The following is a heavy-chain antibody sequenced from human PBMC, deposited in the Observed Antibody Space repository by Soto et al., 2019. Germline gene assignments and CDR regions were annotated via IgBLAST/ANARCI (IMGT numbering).Heavy chain of an antibody. J-gene: IGHJ3*02. Sequence: GESLKISCKGSGYSFTSYWIGWVRQMPGKGLEWMGIIYPGDSDTRYSPSFQGQVTISADKSISTAYLQWSSLKASDTAMYYCARRMGRYCSSTSCDDAFDIWGQGTMVTVSS. CDR1: GYSFTSYW. V-gene: IGHV5-51*01. CDR3: ARRMGRYCSSTSCDDAFDI. CDR2: IYPGDSDT. D-gene: IGHD2-2*01.